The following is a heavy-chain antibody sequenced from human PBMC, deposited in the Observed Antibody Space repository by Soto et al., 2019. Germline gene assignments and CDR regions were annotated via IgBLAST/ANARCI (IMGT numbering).Heavy chain of an antibody. Sequence: LRLSCAVSGFTFSNSVMAWVRQAPGKGLEWVSGISASGGTTYYADSVKGRFSISRDNFKNTLYLQMDSLRAEDTAVYYCVKGALWFGDSPDYWGQGTLVTVPS. V-gene: IGHV3-23*01. CDR2: ISASGGTT. D-gene: IGHD3-10*01. CDR1: GFTFSNSV. CDR3: VKGALWFGDSPDY. J-gene: IGHJ4*02.